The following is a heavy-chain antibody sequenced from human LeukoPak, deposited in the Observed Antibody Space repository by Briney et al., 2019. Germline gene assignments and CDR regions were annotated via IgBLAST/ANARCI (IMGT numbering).Heavy chain of an antibody. CDR2: ISGSGGST. Sequence: GGSLRLSCAASGFTFSSYAMSWVRQAPGKGLEWVSAISGSGGSTYYADSVKGRFTISRDNSKNTLYLQMNSLRAEDTAVYYCARTWADYDILTGYYSGGWFDPWGQGTLVTVSS. CDR1: GFTFSSYA. V-gene: IGHV3-23*01. D-gene: IGHD3-9*01. J-gene: IGHJ5*02. CDR3: ARTWADYDILTGYYSGGWFDP.